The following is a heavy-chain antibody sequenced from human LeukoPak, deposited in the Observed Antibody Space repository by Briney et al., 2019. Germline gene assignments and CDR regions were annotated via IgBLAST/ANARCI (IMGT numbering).Heavy chain of an antibody. CDR1: GPPLSSGYYY. J-gene: IGHJ5*02. CDR2: MYSSGNT. D-gene: IGHD2-2*02. V-gene: IGHV4-39*01. CDR3: ARHPDCSSSSCYRWFDP. Sequence: PSETLSLTCTVSGPPLSSGYYYWGWIRQAPGKGLEWIASMYSSGNTYYNPSLQSRVTISVDTSKNQFSLTLSSVTAADTAVYYCARHPDCSSSSCYRWFDPRGQGILVTVSS.